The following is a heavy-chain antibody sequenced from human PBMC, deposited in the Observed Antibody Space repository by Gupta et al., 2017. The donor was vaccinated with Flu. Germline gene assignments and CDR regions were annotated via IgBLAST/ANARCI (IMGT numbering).Heavy chain of an antibody. CDR2: INGDGTTT. Sequence: EVRLVESGGDLVQPGGSLRFSCVASGFVFSNSWMHWVRQAPGEGLVWVSRINGDGTTTIYADSVRGRLTTSRDNAKNTVYLQLNSLTVEDTALYYCARGLYSTSSTDAFDIWGLGTMVTISS. D-gene: IGHD6-6*01. J-gene: IGHJ3*02. V-gene: IGHV3-74*01. CDR3: ARGLYSTSSTDAFDI. CDR1: GFVFSNSW.